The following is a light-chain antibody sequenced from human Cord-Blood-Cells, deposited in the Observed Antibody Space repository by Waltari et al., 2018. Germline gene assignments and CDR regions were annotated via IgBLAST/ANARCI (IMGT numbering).Light chain of an antibody. CDR1: SSKIGAGYD. Sequence: QSVLTQPPSVSGAPGQRVTISCTGSSSKIGAGYDVHWYQQLPGTAPKLLIYGNINRPSGVPDRCSGSKSGTSASLAITGLQAEDEADYYCQSYDSSLSGSVFGGGTKLTVL. V-gene: IGLV1-40*01. CDR2: GNI. CDR3: QSYDSSLSGSV. J-gene: IGLJ3*02.